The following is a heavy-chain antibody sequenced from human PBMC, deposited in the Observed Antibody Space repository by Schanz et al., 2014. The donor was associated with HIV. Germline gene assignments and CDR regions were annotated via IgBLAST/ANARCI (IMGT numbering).Heavy chain of an antibody. J-gene: IGHJ6*02. Sequence: EVQLLESGGGLVQPGGSLRLSCAASGFTFSSYAMSWVRQAPGKGLEWVSSISSSSSYIKYADSVKGRFTISRDNAKNSLYLQMNSLRAEDTAVYYCARASRIVLAGGDPRRHYQYGMDVWGQGTTVTVSS. V-gene: IGHV3-21*01. CDR1: GFTFSSYA. CDR2: ISSSSSYI. D-gene: IGHD2-2*01. CDR3: ARASRIVLAGGDPRRHYQYGMDV.